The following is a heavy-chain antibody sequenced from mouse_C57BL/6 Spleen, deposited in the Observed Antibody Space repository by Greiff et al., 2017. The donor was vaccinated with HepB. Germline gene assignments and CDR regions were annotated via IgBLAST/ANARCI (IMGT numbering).Heavy chain of an antibody. CDR3: ARWSLRCDY. D-gene: IGHD1-1*01. V-gene: IGHV14-2*01. J-gene: IGHJ2*01. CDR2: IDPEDGET. Sequence: EVQLQQSGAELVKPGASVKLSCTASGFNIKDYYMHWVKQRPEQGLEWIGRIDPEDGETKYAAKFQGKATITADTSSNTAYLQPSSLTSEDTAVYDCARWSLRCDYWGQGTTLTVSS. CDR1: GFNIKDYY.